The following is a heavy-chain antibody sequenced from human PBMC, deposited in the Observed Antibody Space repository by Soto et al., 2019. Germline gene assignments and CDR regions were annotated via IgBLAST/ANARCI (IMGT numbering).Heavy chain of an antibody. CDR1: GGPTRSGGSF. CDR2: ISYGGSS. CDR3: ARLSCTGDSCSFGGAFNV. V-gene: IGHV4-31*03. D-gene: IGHD2-15*01. Sequence: QVQLQESGPGLVKPSQTLSLTSTFSGGPTRSGGSFGTWIPQPPGEALEGLGNISYGGSSYYNPSLNGRVTISLDTSNSQFSLKLSSVTAADTAVYYCARLSCTGDSCSFGGAFNVWGQGTMVTVSS. J-gene: IGHJ3*01.